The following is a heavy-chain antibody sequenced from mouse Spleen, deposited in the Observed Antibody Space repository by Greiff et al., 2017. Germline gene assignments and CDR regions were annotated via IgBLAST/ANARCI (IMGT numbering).Heavy chain of an antibody. CDR2: IWSGGST. CDR1: GFSLTSYG. CDR3: ATNWDVDAMDY. V-gene: IGHV2-2*01. D-gene: IGHD4-1*01. J-gene: IGHJ4*01. Sequence: QVQLKQSGPGLVQPSQSLSITCTVSGFSLTSYGVHWVRQSPGKGLEWLGVIWSGGSTDYNAAFISRLSISKDNSKSQVFFKMNSLQADDTAIYYCATNWDVDAMDYWGQGTSVTVSS.